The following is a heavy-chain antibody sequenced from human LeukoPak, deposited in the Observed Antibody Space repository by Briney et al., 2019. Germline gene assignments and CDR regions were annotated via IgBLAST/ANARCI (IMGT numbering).Heavy chain of an antibody. CDR2: IYPGYSDT. CDR1: GYSFTSYW. J-gene: IGHJ2*01. CDR3: ARLYSNYGFGSGYFDL. V-gene: IGHV5-51*01. Sequence: GESLKIPCKGSGYSFTSYWIGWVRQVPGKGLEWMGIIYPGYSDTRYSPSFQGQVTIPAEKSLSTAYRQWSSLKASDTAMYYCARLYSNYGFGSGYFDLGGRGTLVTVSS. D-gene: IGHD4-11*01.